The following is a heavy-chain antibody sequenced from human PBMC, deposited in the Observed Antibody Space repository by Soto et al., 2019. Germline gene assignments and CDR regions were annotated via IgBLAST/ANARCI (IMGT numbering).Heavy chain of an antibody. V-gene: IGHV4-39*01. CDR2: IYFMGST. D-gene: IGHD2-15*01. CDR3: ARHSDCSGGSCYSEYFAVGNWFDP. J-gene: IGHJ5*02. Sequence: QLQLQESGPGLVKPSETLSLTCTVSVGSFRGGSYSWGWFRSPQGRGLEWMGSIYFMGSTYSNPSLKSRVTISVDTSKNQFSLRLSSVTAADTAVYYCARHSDCSGGSCYSEYFAVGNWFDPWGQGTLVTVSS. CDR1: VGSFRGGSYS.